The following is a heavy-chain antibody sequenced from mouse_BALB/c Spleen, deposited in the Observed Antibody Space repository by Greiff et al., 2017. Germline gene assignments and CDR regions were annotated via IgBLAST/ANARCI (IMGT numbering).Heavy chain of an antibody. J-gene: IGHJ3*01. CDR1: GFNIKDYY. D-gene: IGHD2-10*02. Sequence: EVQLQESGAELVRPGALVKLSCKASGFNIKDYYMHWVKQRPEQGLEWIGWIDPENGNTIYDPKFQGKASITADTSSNTAYLQLSSLTSEDTAVYYCARGGYGNYVFAYWGQGTLVTVSA. CDR3: ARGGYGNYVFAY. V-gene: IGHV14-1*02. CDR2: IDPENGNT.